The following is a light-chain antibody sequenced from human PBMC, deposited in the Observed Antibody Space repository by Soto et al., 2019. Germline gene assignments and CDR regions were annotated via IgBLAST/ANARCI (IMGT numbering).Light chain of an antibody. CDR2: KAS. CDR1: QTISSW. Sequence: DIQMTQSPSTLSGSVGDRVTITCRASQTISSWLAWYQQKPGKAPKLLIYKASTLKSGVPSRFSGSGSGTEFTLTISSLQPDDFATYYCQQYYGYLTLICGGGTKVDIK. J-gene: IGKJ4*01. V-gene: IGKV1-5*03. CDR3: QQYYGYLTLI.